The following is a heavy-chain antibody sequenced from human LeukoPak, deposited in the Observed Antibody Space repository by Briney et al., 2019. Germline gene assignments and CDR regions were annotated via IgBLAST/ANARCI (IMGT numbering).Heavy chain of an antibody. CDR1: GFTFSSYA. Sequence: GGSLRLSCAASGFTFSSYAMSWVRQAPGKGLEWVSAISGSGGSTYYADSVKGRFTISRDNSKNTLYLQMNSLRAEDTAVYYCAKDPQLGVVTASQGPTFDYWGQGTLVTVSS. V-gene: IGHV3-23*01. CDR2: ISGSGGST. D-gene: IGHD2-21*02. CDR3: AKDPQLGVVTASQGPTFDY. J-gene: IGHJ4*02.